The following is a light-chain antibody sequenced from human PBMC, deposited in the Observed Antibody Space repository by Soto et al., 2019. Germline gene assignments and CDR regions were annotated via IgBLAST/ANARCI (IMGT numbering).Light chain of an antibody. J-gene: IGKJ1*01. V-gene: IGKV2-28*01. CDR3: MQALQTPWT. CDR1: QSLLHSNGYNY. CDR2: LAS. Sequence: EIVMTQSPLSLSVTPGEPASISCRASQSLLHSNGYNYLDWYVQKPGQSPQLLLNLASNRASGVPDNFSGSGTGTAFTLNIRRVETEDVGSYYCMQALQTPWTFGQGTKVEVK.